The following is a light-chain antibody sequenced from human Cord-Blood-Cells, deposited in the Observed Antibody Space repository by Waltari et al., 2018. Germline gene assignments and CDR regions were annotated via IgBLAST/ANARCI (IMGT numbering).Light chain of an antibody. V-gene: IGKV1-39*01. Sequence: DIQMTQSPSSLSASVGDRVTITCRASQSISSYLNWYQHKPGKAPKLLIYASSSLQSGVPSRFSGSESGTDFTLTISSLQPEDFATYYCQQSYSTPLTFGGGTKVEIK. CDR1: QSISSY. CDR3: QQSYSTPLT. CDR2: ASS. J-gene: IGKJ4*01.